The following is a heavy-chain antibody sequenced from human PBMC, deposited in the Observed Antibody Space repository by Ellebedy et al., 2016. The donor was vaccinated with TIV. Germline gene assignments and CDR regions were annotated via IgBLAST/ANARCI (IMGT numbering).Heavy chain of an antibody. CDR3: TTVYRYNYDSV. CDR2: IKSKTDGGAA. V-gene: IGHV3-15*01. Sequence: GGSLRLSCAASGFTFSNAWMNWVRQAPGKGLEWVGRIKSKTDGGAADYAAPVKGRFTISRDDSKNTLYLQMNSLKTEDAAVYFCTTVYRYNYDSVWGQGTLVTVSS. J-gene: IGHJ4*02. CDR1: GFTFSNAW. D-gene: IGHD5-18*01.